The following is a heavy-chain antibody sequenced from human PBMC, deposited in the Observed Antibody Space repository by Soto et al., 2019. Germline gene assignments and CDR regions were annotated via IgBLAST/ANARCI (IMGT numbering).Heavy chain of an antibody. CDR3: AREVAADGTFREDVFDI. D-gene: IGHD6-13*01. J-gene: IGHJ3*02. Sequence: QVHLVQSGAEVKKPGSSVKVSCKAPGGTFSNHAIIWVRQAPGQGLEWMGRIIPIFSTTNYAQKFQGRVTMTADESTITAYLELSSLKQDDTAVYYCAREVAADGTFREDVFDIWGQGTLVTVSS. CDR2: IIPIFSTT. V-gene: IGHV1-69*12. CDR1: GGTFSNHA.